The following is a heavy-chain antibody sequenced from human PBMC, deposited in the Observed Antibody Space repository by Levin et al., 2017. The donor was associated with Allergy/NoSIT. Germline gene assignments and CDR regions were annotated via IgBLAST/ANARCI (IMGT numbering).Heavy chain of an antibody. CDR3: ARRGGVNDY. J-gene: IGHJ4*02. Sequence: GESLKISCAASGFTFSSYSMNWVRQAPGKGLEWVSSISSSSSYIYYADSVKGRFTISRDNAKNSLYLQMNSLRAEDTAVYYCARRGGVNDYWGQGTLVTVSS. CDR1: GFTFSSYS. D-gene: IGHD3-16*01. CDR2: ISSSSSYI. V-gene: IGHV3-21*01.